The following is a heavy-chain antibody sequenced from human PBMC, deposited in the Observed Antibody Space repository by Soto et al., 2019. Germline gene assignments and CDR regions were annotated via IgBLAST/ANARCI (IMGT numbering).Heavy chain of an antibody. CDR2: ISAYNGNT. J-gene: IGHJ5*02. CDR3: AIRFLEYWFDP. V-gene: IGHV1-18*01. Sequence: GXSVKVSCKASGYTFTSYGISWVRQAPGQGLEWMGWISAYNGNTNYAQKLQGRVTMTTDTSTSTAYMELRSLRSDDTAVYYCAIRFLEYWFDPWGQGTLVTVSS. CDR1: GYTFTSYG. D-gene: IGHD3-3*01.